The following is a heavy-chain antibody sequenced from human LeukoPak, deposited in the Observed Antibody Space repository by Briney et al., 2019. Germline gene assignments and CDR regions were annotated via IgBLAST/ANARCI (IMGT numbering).Heavy chain of an antibody. V-gene: IGHV4-39*01. CDR2: IYYSGTT. CDR3: SRQGVRGTYYYAMDV. J-gene: IGHJ6*02. D-gene: IGHD3-10*01. Sequence: PSETLSLTCTVSGGSISSTAYYWGWIRQPPGRGLEWIATIYYSGTTYYNPSLESRDTISVDTSKNQFSLKLSSVTAADTSVYYCSRQGVRGTYYYAMDVWGQGTTVTVSS. CDR1: GGSISSTAYY.